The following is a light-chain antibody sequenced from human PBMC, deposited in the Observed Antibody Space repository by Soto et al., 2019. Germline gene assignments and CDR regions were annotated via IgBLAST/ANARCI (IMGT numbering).Light chain of an antibody. CDR2: DNT. Sequence: QSVLTQPPSVSGAPGQRVTISCTGSRSNIGAGYAVHWYQQLPGTAPKLLIYDNTNRPSGVPDRFSASESGTSASLAITGLQSEDEADYYCQSYDTGLSASVFGGGTKVTVL. CDR3: QSYDTGLSASV. J-gene: IGLJ2*01. CDR1: RSNIGAGYA. V-gene: IGLV1-40*01.